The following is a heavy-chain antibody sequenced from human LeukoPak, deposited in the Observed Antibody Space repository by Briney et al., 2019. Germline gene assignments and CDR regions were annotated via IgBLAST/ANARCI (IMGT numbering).Heavy chain of an antibody. Sequence: SVKVSCKASGGTFSSYAISWVRQAPGQGLEWMGGIIPIFGTANYAQKFQGRVTITADESTSTAYMELSSLRSEDTAVYYCAGGGGLPPYYYYYMDVWGKGTTVTVSS. CDR3: AGGGGLPPYYYYYMDV. V-gene: IGHV1-69*13. CDR1: GGTFSSYA. D-gene: IGHD5-18*01. J-gene: IGHJ6*03. CDR2: IIPIFGTA.